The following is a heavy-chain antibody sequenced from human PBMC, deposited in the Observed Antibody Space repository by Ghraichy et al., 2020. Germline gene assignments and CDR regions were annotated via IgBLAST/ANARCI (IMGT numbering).Heavy chain of an antibody. CDR1: GFTFTTYS. CDR3: AKGYCSRGICPGADT. D-gene: IGHD2-15*01. V-gene: IGHV3-21*01. J-gene: IGHJ5*02. Sequence: GGSLRLTCAASGFTFTTYSMRWVRQAPGKGLEWVSSISNTGRDLYYEDSVKGRFTISRDNAKNSLYLQMNSLRAEDTALYYCAKGYCSRGICPGADTWGQGTLVTVSS. CDR2: ISNTGRDL.